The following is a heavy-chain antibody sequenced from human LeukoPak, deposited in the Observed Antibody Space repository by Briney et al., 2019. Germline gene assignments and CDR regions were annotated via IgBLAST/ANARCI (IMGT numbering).Heavy chain of an antibody. CDR3: ARALYGDYETYYFDH. J-gene: IGHJ4*02. CDR2: ISGSGGST. Sequence: PGGSLRLSCAASGFTFSSYAMSWVRQAPGKGLEWVSAISGSGGSTYYADSVKGRFTISRDNSKNTLYLQMNSLRAEDTAVYYCARALYGDYETYYFDHWGQGTLVTVSS. D-gene: IGHD4-17*01. V-gene: IGHV3-23*01. CDR1: GFTFSSYA.